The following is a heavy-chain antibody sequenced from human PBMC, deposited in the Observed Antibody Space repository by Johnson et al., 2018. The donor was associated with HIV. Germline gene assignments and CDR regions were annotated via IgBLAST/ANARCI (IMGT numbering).Heavy chain of an antibody. CDR1: GFTFDDYA. V-gene: IGHV3-20*04. J-gene: IGHJ3*01. D-gene: IGHD1-26*01. CDR2: LNWNGGNI. Sequence: VQLVESGGVVVQPGGSLRLSCAASGFTFDDYAMHWVRQAPGKGLEWFSGLNWNGGNIDYADSVKGRYIISRDNDKNSLYLQVNSLRAEDTALYYCARRDSGSLSFDLWGQGTMVTVSS. CDR3: ARRDSGSLSFDL.